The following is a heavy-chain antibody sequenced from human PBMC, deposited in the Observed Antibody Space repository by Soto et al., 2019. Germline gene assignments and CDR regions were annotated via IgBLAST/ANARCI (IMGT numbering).Heavy chain of an antibody. CDR1: GFTFSSYS. CDR2: ISGSGGST. V-gene: IGHV3-23*01. CDR3: ARRYGSALDY. J-gene: IGHJ4*02. Sequence: PGGSLRLSCAASGFTFSSYSMNWARQAPGKGLEWVSAISGSGGSTYYADSVKGRFTISRDNSKNTLYLQMNSLRAEDTAVYYCARRYGSALDYWGQGTLVTVSS. D-gene: IGHD3-10*01.